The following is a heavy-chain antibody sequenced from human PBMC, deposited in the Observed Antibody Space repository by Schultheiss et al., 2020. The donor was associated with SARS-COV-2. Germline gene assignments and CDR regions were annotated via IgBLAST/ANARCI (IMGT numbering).Heavy chain of an antibody. V-gene: IGHV4-34*01. CDR2: IYYSGSS. CDR1: GGSFSGYY. D-gene: IGHD6-13*01. Sequence: ESLKISCAVYGGSFSGYYWSWIRPPAGKGLEWIGSIYYSGSSYYSPSLKSRVTISVDTSKNQFHLKLSSVTAADTAVYYCARAGGIAAAGSQNPRGRELDNWGQGTLVTVSS. J-gene: IGHJ4*02. CDR3: ARAGGIAAAGSQNPRGRELDN.